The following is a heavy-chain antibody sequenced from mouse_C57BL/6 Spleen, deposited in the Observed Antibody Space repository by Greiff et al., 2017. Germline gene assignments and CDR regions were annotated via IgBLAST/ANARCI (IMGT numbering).Heavy chain of an antibody. V-gene: IGHV1-66*01. D-gene: IGHD4-1*01. CDR2: IYPGSGNT. J-gene: IGHJ2*01. Sequence: SGPELVQPGASVKISCKASGYSFTSYYIHWVKQRPGQGLEWIGWIYPGSGNTKYDEKFKGKATLTADTSSSTAYMQLSSLTSEDSAVYYWSRWDGFDYWGQGTTLTVSS. CDR3: SRWDGFDY. CDR1: GYSFTSYY.